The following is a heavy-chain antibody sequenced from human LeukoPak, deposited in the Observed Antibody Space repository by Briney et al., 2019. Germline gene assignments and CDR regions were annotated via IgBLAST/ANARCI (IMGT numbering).Heavy chain of an antibody. CDR3: ARASGGYDILTGYSYYFDY. J-gene: IGHJ4*02. CDR1: GFTFSSYA. CDR2: ISYDGSNK. Sequence: GGSLRLSCAASGFTFSSYAMHWVRQAPGKGLEWAAVISYDGSNKYYADSVKGRFTISRDNPKNTLYLQMNSLRAEDTAVYYCARASGGYDILTGYSYYFDYWGQGTLVTVSS. V-gene: IGHV3-30*04. D-gene: IGHD3-9*01.